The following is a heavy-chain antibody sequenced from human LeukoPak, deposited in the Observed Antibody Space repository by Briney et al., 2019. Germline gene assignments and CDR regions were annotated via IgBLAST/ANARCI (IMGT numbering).Heavy chain of an antibody. Sequence: TGGSLRLSCAASGFTVRSSHMSGVRQAPGEGLEWGSVIYNGGTIFYADSPKGRFTISRDNAKKSLYLQMSSLRVEHAAVYYCARDREVGAPFFDYGGEGTLVTVP. J-gene: IGHJ4*02. CDR2: IYNGGTI. D-gene: IGHD1-26*01. CDR3: ARDREVGAPFFDY. V-gene: IGHV3-66*01. CDR1: GFTVRSSH.